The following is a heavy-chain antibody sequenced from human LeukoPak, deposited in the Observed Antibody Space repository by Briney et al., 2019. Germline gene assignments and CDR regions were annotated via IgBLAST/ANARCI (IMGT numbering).Heavy chain of an antibody. CDR1: GFTFDDYA. CDR3: AKGPGYMDV. J-gene: IGHJ6*03. CDR2: ISYDGSNK. Sequence: GGSLRLSCAASGFTFDDYAMHWVRQAPGKGLEWVAVISYDGSNKYYADSVKGRFTISRDNSKNTLYLQMNSLRAEDTAVYYCAKGPGYMDVWGKGTTVTVSS. V-gene: IGHV3-30*18.